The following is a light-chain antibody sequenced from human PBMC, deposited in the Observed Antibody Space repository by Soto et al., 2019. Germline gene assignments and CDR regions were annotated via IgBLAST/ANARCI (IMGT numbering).Light chain of an antibody. CDR1: QSVSTY. J-gene: IGKJ4*01. CDR2: DVS. V-gene: IGKV3-11*01. Sequence: IVLTQSPATLSLSPGERATLSCRASQSVSTYLAWYQQKSGQAPRLLIYDVSKRATGIPPRFSGSGAGTDFTLTISSLESEDSATYYCQQRRSSLTFGGGTKVEIK. CDR3: QQRRSSLT.